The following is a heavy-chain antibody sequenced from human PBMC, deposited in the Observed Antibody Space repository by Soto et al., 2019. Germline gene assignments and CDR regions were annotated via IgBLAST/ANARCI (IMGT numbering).Heavy chain of an antibody. D-gene: IGHD1-7*01. J-gene: IGHJ5*02. CDR2: IPPISGST. CDR3: ARDLVPIWNYVGLAPGAQHWFDP. V-gene: IGHV1-46*02. Sequence: QVQLVQSGAEVRKPGASVKVSGKASGYTFNNYFMPWVRQAPAQGLEWMGVIPPISGSTTYAQRFQGRLTMTRDTSTSTVYMELRSLRSEDTAVYFCARDLVPIWNYVGLAPGAQHWFDPWGQGTLVTVSS. CDR1: GYTFNNYF.